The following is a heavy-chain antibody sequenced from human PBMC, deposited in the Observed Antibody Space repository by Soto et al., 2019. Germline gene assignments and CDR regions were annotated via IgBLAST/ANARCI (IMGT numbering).Heavy chain of an antibody. Sequence: SETLSLTCTVSGGSISSSSYYWGWIRQPPGKGLEWIGSIYYSGSTYYNPSLKSRVTISVDTSKNQFSLKLSSVTAADTAVYYCARQAVLLWFGELSVWGQGTLVTVSS. V-gene: IGHV4-39*01. J-gene: IGHJ4*02. CDR3: ARQAVLLWFGELSV. D-gene: IGHD3-10*01. CDR1: GGSISSSSYY. CDR2: IYYSGST.